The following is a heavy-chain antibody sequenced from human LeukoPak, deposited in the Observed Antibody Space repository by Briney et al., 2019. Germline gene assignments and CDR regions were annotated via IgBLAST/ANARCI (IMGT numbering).Heavy chain of an antibody. J-gene: IGHJ4*02. CDR3: AREPGYYFDY. CDR2: ISYDGSNK. CDR1: GFTFSSYA. D-gene: IGHD3-10*01. V-gene: IGHV3-30-3*01. Sequence: PGGSLRLSCAASGFTFSSYAIHWVRQAPGKGLEWVAVISYDGSNKFYAVSVKGRFTISRDNPKNTLYLQMNILTAEDTAVYYCAREPGYYFDYWGQGTLVTVSS.